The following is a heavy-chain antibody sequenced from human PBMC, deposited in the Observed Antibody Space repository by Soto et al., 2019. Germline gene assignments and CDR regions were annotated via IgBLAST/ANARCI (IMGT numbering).Heavy chain of an antibody. V-gene: IGHV3-30-3*01. Sequence: QVQLVESGGGVVQPGRSLRLSCAASGFTFSSYALHWVRQAPGKGLEWVAVISYDGSNKYYADSVKGRFTISRDNSKNTLYLQMNSLRAEDTAVYYCARVVEDIVVVVAATYGGFDPWGQGTLVTVSS. CDR3: ARVVEDIVVVVAATYGGFDP. CDR2: ISYDGSNK. CDR1: GFTFSSYA. D-gene: IGHD2-15*01. J-gene: IGHJ5*02.